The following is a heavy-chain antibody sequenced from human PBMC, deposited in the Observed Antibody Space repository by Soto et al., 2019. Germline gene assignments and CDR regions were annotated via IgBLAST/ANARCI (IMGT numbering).Heavy chain of an antibody. CDR1: GYSFTSYW. J-gene: IGHJ6*02. D-gene: IGHD3-3*01. CDR3: ATVCYYYSRGYYKGKYYYYYYGMDV. CDR2: IYPGDSDT. Sequence: GESLKISCQGSGYSFTSYWIVWVRQMPGKGLEWMGIIYPGDSDTTYSPSFQGQVTISADKSISTAYLHWSSLKASDTAIYYCATVCYYYSRGYYKGKYYYYYYGMDVWGQGTTVTVSS. V-gene: IGHV5-51*01.